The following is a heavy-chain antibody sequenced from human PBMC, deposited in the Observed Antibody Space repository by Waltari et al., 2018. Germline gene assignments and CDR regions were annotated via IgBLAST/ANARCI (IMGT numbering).Heavy chain of an antibody. D-gene: IGHD2-2*01. CDR2: IYTSGST. J-gene: IGHJ2*01. Sequence: QVQLQESGPGLVKPSQTLSLTCTVSGGSISSGSYYWSWIRQPAGKGLEWIGYIYTSGSTNYNPSLKSRVTISVDTSKNQFSLKLSSVTAADTAVYYCARVGDIVVVPAARPYWYFDLWGRGTLVTVSS. CDR3: ARVGDIVVVPAARPYWYFDL. V-gene: IGHV4-61*09. CDR1: GGSISSGSYY.